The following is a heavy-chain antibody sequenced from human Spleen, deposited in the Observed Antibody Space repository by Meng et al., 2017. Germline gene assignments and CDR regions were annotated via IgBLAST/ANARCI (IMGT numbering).Heavy chain of an antibody. J-gene: IGHJ3*02. CDR2: IYYSVST. CDR1: GGSISSGGYY. D-gene: IGHD3-10*01. CDR3: ARDPPRGYGAFDI. V-gene: IGHV4-31*03. Sequence: QLQESGPGLVKPSQPLSLTCTVSGGSISSGGYYWSWIRRHPGKGLEWIGYIYYSVSTYSNPSLKSRVAISIDTSKNQFSLTLSSVTAADTAVYYCARDPPRGYGAFDIWGQGTMVTVSS.